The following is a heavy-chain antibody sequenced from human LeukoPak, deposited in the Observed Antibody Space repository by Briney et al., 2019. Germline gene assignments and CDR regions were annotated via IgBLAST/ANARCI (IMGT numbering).Heavy chain of an antibody. CDR2: ISSDGGNK. V-gene: IGHV3-30*03. J-gene: IGHJ4*02. CDR1: GFTFSRYG. D-gene: IGHD5-12*01. CDR3: ASQIRGYNDYAQG. Sequence: PGRSLRLSCAASGFTFSRYGMHWVRQAPGKGLEWVAFISSDGGNKYYVDSVKGRFTISRDNSKNTLYLQMDSLRAEDTAVYYCASQIRGYNDYAQGWGQGTLVTVSS.